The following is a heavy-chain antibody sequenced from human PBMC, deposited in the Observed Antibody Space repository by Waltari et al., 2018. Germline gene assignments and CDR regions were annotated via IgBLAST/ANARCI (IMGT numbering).Heavy chain of an antibody. CDR3: ASWRTGTFDI. CDR2: TRNKANSYTT. J-gene: IGHJ3*02. V-gene: IGHV3-72*01. CDR1: GFTFSTHY. Sequence: EVQLVESGGGLVQPGGSLRLSCSASGFTFSTHYLAWVRQAPGKGLEWVGRTRNKANSYTTEYAASVKGRFTISRDDSKNSLYLQMNSLKTEDTAVYYCASWRTGTFDIWGQGTMVTVSS. D-gene: IGHD4-17*01.